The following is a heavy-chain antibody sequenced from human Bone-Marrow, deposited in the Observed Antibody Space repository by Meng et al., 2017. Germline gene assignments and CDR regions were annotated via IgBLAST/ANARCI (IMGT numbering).Heavy chain of an antibody. Sequence: EVDLVGAGGGLVQPGGSLRLSCAASGFTFSSYAMSWVRQAPGKGLEWLSAITGSGGSTYYADSVKGRFTISRDNSKNTLYLQMNSLRAEDTAIYYCGKQYSGSYEYWGQGTLVTVSS. CDR3: GKQYSGSYEY. CDR1: GFTFSSYA. CDR2: ITGSGGST. V-gene: IGHV3-23*04. D-gene: IGHD1-26*01. J-gene: IGHJ4*02.